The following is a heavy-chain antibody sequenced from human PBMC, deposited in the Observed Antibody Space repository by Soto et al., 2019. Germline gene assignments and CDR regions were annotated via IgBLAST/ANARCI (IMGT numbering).Heavy chain of an antibody. CDR3: ALHHNPVLPHWYFDL. D-gene: IGHD1-20*01. V-gene: IGHV1-69*02. CDR1: GGTFSSYT. Sequence: QVQLVQSGAEVKKPGSSVKVSCKASGGTFSSYTISWVRQAPGQGLEWMGRIIPILGIANYAQKFQGRVTTPADKSTTTAYMELTSLQSDDAAVYYCALHHNPVLPHWYFDLWRRVTLVTVSS. J-gene: IGHJ2*01. CDR2: IIPILGIA.